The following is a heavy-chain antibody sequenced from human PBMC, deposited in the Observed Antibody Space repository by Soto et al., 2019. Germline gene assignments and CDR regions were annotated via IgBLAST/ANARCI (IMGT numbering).Heavy chain of an antibody. CDR3: ARDNSGIEHGDFDY. D-gene: IGHD1-26*01. J-gene: IGHJ4*02. V-gene: IGHV1-2*02. Sequence: QVQLVQSGAEVKKPGASVKVSCKASRYTFTGYYLHWVRQAPGQGLEWMGWINPKTGDTTYAQKFQGRVTLTRDTSISTAYMELGRLGSDDTAVYYCARDNSGIEHGDFDYWGQGTLVTVSS. CDR1: RYTFTGYY. CDR2: INPKTGDT.